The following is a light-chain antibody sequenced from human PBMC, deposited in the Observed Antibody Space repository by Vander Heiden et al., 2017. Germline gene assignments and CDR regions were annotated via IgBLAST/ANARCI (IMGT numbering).Light chain of an antibody. J-gene: IGKJ1*01. Sequence: EIVLTQSPGTLSLSPGERATLSCRASQSVSNSYLAWYQQKPGQAPRVLIYGASSRADGIPDRFSGSGSGTDFTLTISRLEPEDFAVYYWQQDGSSQTFGQGTKVEIK. CDR3: QQDGSSQT. CDR1: QSVSNSY. V-gene: IGKV3-20*01. CDR2: GAS.